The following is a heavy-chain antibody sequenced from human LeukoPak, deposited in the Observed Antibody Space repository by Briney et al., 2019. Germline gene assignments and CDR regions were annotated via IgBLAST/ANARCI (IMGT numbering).Heavy chain of an antibody. CDR1: GFTFNQHS. V-gene: IGHV3-7*01. D-gene: IGHD3/OR15-3a*01. CDR2: IRQDGSDE. CDR3: ALFGLPYSFVL. Sequence: GGSLRLSCIASGFTFNQHSMSWVRQAPGKGLEWVAGIRQDGSDEYYADSVKGRFTFSRDNAKNSLDLQMNSLRAEDTAVHYCALFGLPYSFVLWGEGTRVSLF. J-gene: IGHJ3*01.